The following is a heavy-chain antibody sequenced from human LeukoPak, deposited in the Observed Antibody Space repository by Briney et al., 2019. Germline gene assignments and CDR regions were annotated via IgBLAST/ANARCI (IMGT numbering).Heavy chain of an antibody. CDR2: INPSGGST. V-gene: IGHV1-46*01. CDR1: GYTFTSYY. D-gene: IGHD3-3*01. J-gene: IGHJ6*02. Sequence: ASVKVSCKASGYTFTSYYMHWVRQAPGQGLEWMGIINPSGGSTSYAQKFQGRVTMTRDTSISTAYMELSRLRSDDTAVYYCARAISAYYDFWSGYHNYYYYYGMDVWGQGTTVTVSS. CDR3: ARAISAYYDFWSGYHNYYYYYGMDV.